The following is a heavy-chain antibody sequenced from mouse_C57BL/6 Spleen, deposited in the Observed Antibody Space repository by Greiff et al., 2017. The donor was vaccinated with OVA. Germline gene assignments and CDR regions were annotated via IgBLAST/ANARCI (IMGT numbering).Heavy chain of an antibody. V-gene: IGHV5-17*01. CDR3: ARMDY. Sequence: EVHLVESGGGLVKPGGSLTLSCAASGFTFSDYGMHWVRQAPEKGLEWVAYISSGSSTIYYADTVKGRFTISRDNAKNTLFLQMTSLRSEDTAMYYCARMDYWGQGTSVTVSS. J-gene: IGHJ4*01. CDR1: GFTFSDYG. CDR2: ISSGSSTI.